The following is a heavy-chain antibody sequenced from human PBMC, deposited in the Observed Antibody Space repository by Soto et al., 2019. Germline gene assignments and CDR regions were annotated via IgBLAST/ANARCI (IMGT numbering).Heavy chain of an antibody. CDR2: ISPASTYI. D-gene: IGHD2-15*01. CDR1: GLNFEKCS. V-gene: IGHV3-21*04. CDR3: AADTGDIEVVPATT. Sequence: GGSLRLSCTASGLNFEKCSFNWVRQPPGKGPERLASISPASTYIRYADSVKGRFTISRDNARNSLSLQMMSLRADDTAMYYCAADTGDIEVVPATTWGQGTLVTVSS. J-gene: IGHJ4*02.